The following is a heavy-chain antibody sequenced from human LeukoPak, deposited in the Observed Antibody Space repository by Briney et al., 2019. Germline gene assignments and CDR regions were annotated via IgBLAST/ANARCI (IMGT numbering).Heavy chain of an antibody. CDR2: IYTDGTS. V-gene: IGHV4-61*02. CDR3: AREYYDSSGYYSLFDY. Sequence: NPSETLSLTCTVSGGSITSGSIYWSWIRQPAGKGLEWIGRIYTDGTSTYNPSLESRIITSVDTSKDQFPLKLGSVTAADTAVYYCAREYYDSSGYYSLFDYWGQGILVTVSS. J-gene: IGHJ4*02. D-gene: IGHD3-22*01. CDR1: GGSITSGSIY.